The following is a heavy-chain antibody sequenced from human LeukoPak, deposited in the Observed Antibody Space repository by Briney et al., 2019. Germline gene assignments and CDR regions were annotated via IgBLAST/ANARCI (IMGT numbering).Heavy chain of an antibody. Sequence: GGSLRLSCAASGFTFSSYAMSWVRQAPGKGLEWISYIGISSGNTKYADSVKGRFTISADNARNSLYLQMNSLRVEDTAVYYCARDHNYAFDNWGQGTLVSVSS. D-gene: IGHD1-1*01. CDR1: GFTFSSYA. V-gene: IGHV3-48*04. J-gene: IGHJ4*02. CDR3: ARDHNYAFDN. CDR2: IGISSGNT.